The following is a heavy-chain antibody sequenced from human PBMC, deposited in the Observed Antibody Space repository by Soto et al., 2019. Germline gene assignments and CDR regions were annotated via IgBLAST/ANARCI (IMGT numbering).Heavy chain of an antibody. CDR2: IYYSGST. Sequence: PSETLSLTCTVSGGSISSYYWSWIRQPPGKGLGWIGYIYYSGSTNYNPSLKSRVTISVDTSKNQFSLKLSSVTAADTAVYYCARGEHDFWSGYYLGWFDPWGQGTLVTVSS. CDR3: ARGEHDFWSGYYLGWFDP. J-gene: IGHJ5*02. V-gene: IGHV4-59*01. CDR1: GGSISSYY. D-gene: IGHD3-3*01.